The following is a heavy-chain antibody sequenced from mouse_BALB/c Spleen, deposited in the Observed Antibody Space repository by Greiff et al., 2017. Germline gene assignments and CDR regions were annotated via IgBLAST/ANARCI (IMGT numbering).Heavy chain of an antibody. CDR2: IWSGGST. J-gene: IGHJ2*01. Sequence: VMLVESGPGLVQPSQSLSITCTVSGFSLTSSGVHWVRQSPGKGLEWLGVIWSGGSTDYNAAFISRLSISKDNSKSQVFFKMNSLQANDTAIYYCARNWAYYGSSYFDYWGQGTTLTVSS. D-gene: IGHD1-1*01. CDR1: GFSLTSSG. CDR3: ARNWAYYGSSYFDY. V-gene: IGHV2-2*02.